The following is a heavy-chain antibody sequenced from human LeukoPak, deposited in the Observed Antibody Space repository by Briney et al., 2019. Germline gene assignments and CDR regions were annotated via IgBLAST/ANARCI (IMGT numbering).Heavy chain of an antibody. V-gene: IGHV1-69*06. CDR3: ARDGPGGGDYVGDYYGMDV. CDR2: IIPIFGTA. J-gene: IGHJ6*02. D-gene: IGHD4-17*01. Sequence: SVKVSCKASGGTFSSYAISWVRQAPGQGLEWMGGIIPIFGTANYAQKFQGRVTITADKSTSTAYMELSSLRSEDTAVYYCARDGPGGGDYVGDYYGMDVWGQGTTVTVSS. CDR1: GGTFSSYA.